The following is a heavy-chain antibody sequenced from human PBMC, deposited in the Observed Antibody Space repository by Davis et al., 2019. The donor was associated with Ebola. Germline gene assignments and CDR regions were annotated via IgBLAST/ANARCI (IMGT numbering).Heavy chain of an antibody. CDR1: GGSISSSNW. J-gene: IGHJ4*02. V-gene: IGHV4-4*02. Sequence: MPSETLSLTCAVSGGSISSSNWWSWVRQPPGKGLEWIGYIYHSGSAYYNPSLKSRVTISVDRSKNQFSLKLSSVTAADTAVYYCARGLTTVRVFDYWGQGTLVTVSS. CDR3: ARGLTTVRVFDY. D-gene: IGHD4-17*01. CDR2: IYHSGSA.